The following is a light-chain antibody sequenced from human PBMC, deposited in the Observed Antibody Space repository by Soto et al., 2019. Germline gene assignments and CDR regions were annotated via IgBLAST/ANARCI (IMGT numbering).Light chain of an antibody. CDR3: QQYGSSPLT. CDR1: QSVSSSY. CDR2: GAS. J-gene: IGKJ5*01. V-gene: IGKV3-20*01. Sequence: EIVLTQSPGTLSLSPGERATLSCRASQSVSSSYLARYQQKPGQAPRLLIYGASSRATGIPDRFSGSGSGTDFTLTISRLEPEDFAVYYCQQYGSSPLTFCQGTRLEIK.